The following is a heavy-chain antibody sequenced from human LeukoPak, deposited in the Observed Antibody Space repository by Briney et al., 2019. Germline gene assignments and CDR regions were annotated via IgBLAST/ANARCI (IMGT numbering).Heavy chain of an antibody. CDR1: GFTFSSYS. Sequence: PGGSLRLSWAASGFTFSSYSMNWVRQAPGKGLEWVSSISSSSSYIYYADSVKGRFTISRDNAKNSLYLQMNSLRAEDTAVYYCARGVLRLGELSRFYFDYWGQGTLVTVSS. J-gene: IGHJ4*02. D-gene: IGHD3-16*02. CDR2: ISSSSSYI. CDR3: ARGVLRLGELSRFYFDY. V-gene: IGHV3-21*01.